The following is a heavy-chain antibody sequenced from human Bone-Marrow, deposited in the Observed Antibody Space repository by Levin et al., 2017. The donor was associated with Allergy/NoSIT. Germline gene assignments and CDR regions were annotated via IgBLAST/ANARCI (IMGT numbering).Heavy chain of an antibody. Sequence: PSETLSLTCVGTGFIFGDYYMSWIRQAPGKGLEWVSYIDSYGSTIYYADSLKGRFTVSRDNAKNSLYLQMNSLRGDDTAVYFCARARRAYSSSDYWGQGTLVTVSS. CDR3: ARARRAYSSSDY. D-gene: IGHD3-22*01. V-gene: IGHV3-11*01. J-gene: IGHJ4*02. CDR2: IDSYGSTI. CDR1: GFIFGDYY.